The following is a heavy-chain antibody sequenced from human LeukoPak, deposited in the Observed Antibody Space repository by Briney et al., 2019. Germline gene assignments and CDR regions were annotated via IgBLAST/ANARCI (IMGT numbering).Heavy chain of an antibody. J-gene: IGHJ4*02. CDR2: ISWNSGSI. CDR1: GFTFSNYA. D-gene: IGHD3-22*01. Sequence: GGSLRLSCAASGFTFSNYAMSWVRQAPGKGLEWVSGISWNSGSIGYADSVKGRFTISRDNAKNSLYLQMNSLRAEDTALYYCAKGRLYDSSGYSLDYFDYWGQGTLVTVSS. V-gene: IGHV3-9*01. CDR3: AKGRLYDSSGYSLDYFDY.